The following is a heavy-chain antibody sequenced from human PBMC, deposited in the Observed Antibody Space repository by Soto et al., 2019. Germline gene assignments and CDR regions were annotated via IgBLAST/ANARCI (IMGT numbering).Heavy chain of an antibody. CDR3: ARPYEGGYSSNHHYYYALDV. CDR2: IVPIFGTT. D-gene: IGHD3-22*01. J-gene: IGHJ6*02. V-gene: IGHV1-69*01. Sequence: QVQLVQSGAEVKKPGASVKVSCKISGGTFSKYAISWVRQAPGQRLEWMGGIVPIFGTTNYAQKFQDRVTFTTDESSSTAHMELNNLRSEDTAVYYCARPYEGGYSSNHHYYYALDVWGQGTAVTVS. CDR1: GGTFSKYA.